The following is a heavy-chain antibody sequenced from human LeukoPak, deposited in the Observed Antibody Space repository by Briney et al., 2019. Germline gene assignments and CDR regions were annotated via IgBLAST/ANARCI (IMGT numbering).Heavy chain of an antibody. CDR1: GFSFSIYG. CDR2: IWYDGRSK. CDR3: AGEELLRGYFDY. Sequence: PGGSLRLSCAASGFSFSIYGMHWVRQAPGKGLEWVAVIWYDGRSKYYADSVKGRFTISRDNSKNTLYLRMNSLRVEDTAVYYCAGEELLRGYFDYWGQGTLVAVSS. D-gene: IGHD1-26*01. J-gene: IGHJ4*02. V-gene: IGHV3-33*01.